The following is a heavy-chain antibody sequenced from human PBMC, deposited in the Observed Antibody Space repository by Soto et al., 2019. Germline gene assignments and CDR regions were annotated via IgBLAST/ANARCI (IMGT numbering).Heavy chain of an antibody. D-gene: IGHD3-9*01. Sequence: ASVKVSCKASGYTFTSYAMHWVRQAPGQRLEWMGWINAGNGNTKYSQKFQGRVTITRDTSASTAYMELSSLRSEDTAVYYCARGGDYVLRYFDWLLLTDYWGQGTLVTVSS. J-gene: IGHJ4*02. CDR2: INAGNGNT. V-gene: IGHV1-3*01. CDR1: GYTFTSYA. CDR3: ARGGDYVLRYFDWLLLTDY.